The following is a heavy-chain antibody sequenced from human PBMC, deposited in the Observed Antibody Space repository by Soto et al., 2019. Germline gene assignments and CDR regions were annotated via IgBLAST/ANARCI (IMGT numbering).Heavy chain of an antibody. CDR3: ARPYSSGAAGAFDI. V-gene: IGHV1-46*01. Sequence: ASVKVSCKASGYTFTSYYMHWVRQAPGQRLEWMGRINASDGSTRYAQKFQGRVTMTRDTSASTAYMELSSLRSEDTAVYYCARPYSSGAAGAFDIWGQGTMVTVSS. CDR1: GYTFTSYY. CDR2: INASDGST. D-gene: IGHD6-19*01. J-gene: IGHJ3*02.